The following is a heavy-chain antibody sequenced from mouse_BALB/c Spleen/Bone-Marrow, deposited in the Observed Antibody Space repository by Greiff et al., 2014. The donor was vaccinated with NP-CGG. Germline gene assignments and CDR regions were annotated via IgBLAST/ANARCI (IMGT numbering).Heavy chain of an antibody. CDR1: GYTFTRYW. Sequence: VQLQQSGAELAKPGASVKMPCKASGYTFTRYWMHWVKQRPGQGLEWIGYINPSTGYTEYNQKFKDKATLTADKSSSTAYMQLSSLTSEDSAVYYCVCGNYYLAYWGQGTLVTVSA. D-gene: IGHD2-1*01. J-gene: IGHJ3*01. V-gene: IGHV1-7*01. CDR2: INPSTGYT. CDR3: VCGNYYLAY.